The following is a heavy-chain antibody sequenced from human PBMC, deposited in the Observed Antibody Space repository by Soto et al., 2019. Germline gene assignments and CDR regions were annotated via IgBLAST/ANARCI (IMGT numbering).Heavy chain of an antibody. CDR3: ARLGGPSPSHYYYYGMDV. CDR2: IYPGDSDT. V-gene: IGHV5-51*01. CDR1: GYSFTSYW. Sequence: HGESLKISCKGSGYSFTSYWIGWVRQMPGKGLEWMGIIYPGDSDTRYSPSFQGQVTISADKSISTAYLQWSSLKASDTAMYYCARLGGPSPSHYYYYGMDVWGQGTTVTVSS. D-gene: IGHD1-26*01. J-gene: IGHJ6*02.